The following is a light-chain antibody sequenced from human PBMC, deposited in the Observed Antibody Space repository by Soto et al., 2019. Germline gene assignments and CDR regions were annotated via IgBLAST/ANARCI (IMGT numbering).Light chain of an antibody. CDR1: QNIRNY. CDR3: QMRYSYPWP. V-gene: IGKV1-39*01. CDR2: AAS. J-gene: IGKJ1*01. Sequence: DIQMTQSPSSLSASVRDSVTITCRASQNIRNYLNWYQQKPGRAPKILIYAASSLQSGVPSRFSGGGSGTDFTLTITSLQTYDFATYYCQMRYSYPWPFGQGTKV.